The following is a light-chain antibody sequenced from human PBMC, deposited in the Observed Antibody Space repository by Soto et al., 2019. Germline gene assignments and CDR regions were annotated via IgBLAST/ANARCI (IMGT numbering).Light chain of an antibody. J-gene: IGLJ1*01. Sequence: QSVLTQPASVSGSPGQSITISCTGTSSDVGGYNYVSWYQQHPGKAPKLMIYEVSNRPSGVSNRFSGSKSGNTASLTISGLQAEDEADYYCSSSTSRSTPRYVFGTGTKVTVL. CDR1: SSDVGGYNY. CDR2: EVS. CDR3: SSSTSRSTPRYV. V-gene: IGLV2-14*01.